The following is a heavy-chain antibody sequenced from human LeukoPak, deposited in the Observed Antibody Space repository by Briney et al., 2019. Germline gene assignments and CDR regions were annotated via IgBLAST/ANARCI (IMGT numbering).Heavy chain of an antibody. V-gene: IGHV3-53*01. CDR3: GGYSSLDH. CDR2: IYSGGDK. J-gene: IGHJ4*02. D-gene: IGHD3-22*01. Sequence: GGSLRLSCAVSGFTVSSDYMSWVRQAPGKGLEWVSLIYSGGDKRYAASVKGRFTISRDNSKNTLYLQMDSLRVEDTAVYYCGGYSSLDHWGQGTLVTVSS. CDR1: GFTVSSDY.